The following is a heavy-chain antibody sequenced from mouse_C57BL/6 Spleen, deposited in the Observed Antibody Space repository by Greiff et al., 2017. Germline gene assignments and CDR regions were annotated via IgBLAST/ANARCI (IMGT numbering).Heavy chain of an antibody. CDR1: GFSLTSYG. Sequence: VQLQQSGPGLVQPSQSLSITCTVSGFSLTSYGVHWVRQSPGKGLEWLGVIWSGGSTDYKAAFISRLCISTDNSTSQVFLKMNSLQADDTAIYYCARNWGYYCSICYFDVWVTGTTVTVSA. CDR2: IWSGGST. V-gene: IGHV2-2*01. D-gene: IGHD1-1*01. J-gene: IGHJ1*03. CDR3: ARNWGYYCSICYFDV.